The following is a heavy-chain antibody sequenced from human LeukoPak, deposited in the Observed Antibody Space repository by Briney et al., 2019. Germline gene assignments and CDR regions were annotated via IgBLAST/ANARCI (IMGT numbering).Heavy chain of an antibody. V-gene: IGHV4-30-2*01. J-gene: IGHJ4*02. D-gene: IGHD3-22*01. CDR2: IYHSGSS. CDR1: NGSINRVGSY. Sequence: EPSETLSLTCNVSNGSINRVGSYWNWIRQHPGKGLEWIGYIYHSGSSYYNLSLKSRVTISVDRSKNQFSLNLSSVTAADTAVYYCARGNYDSSGYYFDYWGQGTLVTVSS. CDR3: ARGNYDSSGYYFDY.